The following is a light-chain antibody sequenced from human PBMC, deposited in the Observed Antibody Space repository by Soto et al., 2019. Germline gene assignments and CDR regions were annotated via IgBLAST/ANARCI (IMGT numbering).Light chain of an antibody. CDR1: QSISSY. J-gene: IGKJ1*01. V-gene: IGKV1-39*01. CDR2: AAS. Sequence: DIQMTPSPSSLSASVGDRVTITCRASQSISSYLNWYQQKPWKAPKLLIYAASSLQSGVPSRFSGSGSGTDFTLTISSLQPEDFATYYCQQSYSTPWTFGQGTKVEIK. CDR3: QQSYSTPWT.